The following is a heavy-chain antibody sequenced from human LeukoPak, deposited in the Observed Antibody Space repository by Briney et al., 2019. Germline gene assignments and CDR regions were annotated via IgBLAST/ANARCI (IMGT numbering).Heavy chain of an antibody. CDR3: ARDSMIVAY. D-gene: IGHD3-22*01. V-gene: IGHV4-39*07. CDR2: INHSGST. Sequence: PSETLSLTCTVSGGSISSSSYYWGWIRQPPGKGLEWIGEINHSGSTNYNPSLKSRVTISVDTSKNQFSLKLSSVTAADTAVYYCARDSMIVAYWGQGTLVTVSS. J-gene: IGHJ4*02. CDR1: GGSISSSSYY.